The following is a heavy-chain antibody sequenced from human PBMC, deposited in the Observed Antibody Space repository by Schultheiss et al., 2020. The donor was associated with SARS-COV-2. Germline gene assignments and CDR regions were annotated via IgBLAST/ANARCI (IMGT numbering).Heavy chain of an antibody. Sequence: GGSLRLSCVGSGFSFSTYAMSWVRQAPGKGLEWVAVISYDGSNKYYADSVKGRFTISRDNAKNSLYLQMNSLRAEDTAVYYCAREGLIAAHRAARGDYWGQGTLVTVSS. CDR2: ISYDGSNK. J-gene: IGHJ4*02. CDR1: GFSFSTYA. V-gene: IGHV3-30*04. D-gene: IGHD6-13*01. CDR3: AREGLIAAHRAARGDY.